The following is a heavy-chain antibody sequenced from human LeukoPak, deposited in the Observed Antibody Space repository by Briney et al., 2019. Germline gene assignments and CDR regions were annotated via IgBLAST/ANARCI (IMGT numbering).Heavy chain of an antibody. V-gene: IGHV3-30*02. CDR1: GFTFSSYG. Sequence: GGSLRLSCATSGFTFSSYGMPWVRQPPGKGLEGVAFIRYDGNNEYYVNSVKGRFTISRDNSQNTLYLQMNSLRAEDTAVYYCAKPYDTSGYYSVYFDYWGQGTLVTVSS. D-gene: IGHD3-22*01. CDR3: AKPYDTSGYYSVYFDY. J-gene: IGHJ4*02. CDR2: IRYDGNNE.